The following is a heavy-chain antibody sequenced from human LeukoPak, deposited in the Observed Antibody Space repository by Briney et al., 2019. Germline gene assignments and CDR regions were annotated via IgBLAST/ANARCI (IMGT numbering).Heavy chain of an antibody. J-gene: IGHJ6*03. CDR3: ARDAKGDSSLDYYYMDV. Sequence: GGSLRLSCAASGFTFSSYAMHWVRQAPGKGLEYVSAISSNGGSTYYANSVKGRFTISRDNSKNTLYLQMGSLGAEDMAVYYCARDAKGDSSLDYYYMDVWGKGTTVTVSS. CDR2: ISSNGGST. D-gene: IGHD3-22*01. V-gene: IGHV3-64*01. CDR1: GFTFSSYA.